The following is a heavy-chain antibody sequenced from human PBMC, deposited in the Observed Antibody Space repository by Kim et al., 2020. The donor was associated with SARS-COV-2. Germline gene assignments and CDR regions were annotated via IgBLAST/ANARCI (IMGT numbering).Heavy chain of an antibody. J-gene: IGHJ2*01. V-gene: IGHV4-34*01. CDR1: GGSFSGYY. CDR3: ARGPVGGAWYFYL. CDR2: INHSGST. Sequence: SETLSLTCAVYGGSFSGYYWSWIRQPPGKGLEWIGEINHSGSTNYNPSLKSRVTISVDTSKNQFSLKLSSVTAADTAVYYCARGPVGGAWYFYLGCRCTL. D-gene: IGHD3-16*01.